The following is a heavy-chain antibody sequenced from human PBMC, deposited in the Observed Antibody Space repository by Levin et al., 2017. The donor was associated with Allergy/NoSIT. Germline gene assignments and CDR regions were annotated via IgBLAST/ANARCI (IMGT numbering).Heavy chain of an antibody. Sequence: ASVKVSCKASGYTFTSYTINWVRQAPGQGLEWMGWINPNTGNPTYAQGFTGRFVFSLDTSVSTAYLQIGSLKAEDTAIYYCARDYLAYWGQGTLVTVSS. CDR2: INPNTGNP. CDR3: ARDYLAY. J-gene: IGHJ4*02. V-gene: IGHV7-4-1*01. D-gene: IGHD3-10*01. CDR1: GYTFTSYT.